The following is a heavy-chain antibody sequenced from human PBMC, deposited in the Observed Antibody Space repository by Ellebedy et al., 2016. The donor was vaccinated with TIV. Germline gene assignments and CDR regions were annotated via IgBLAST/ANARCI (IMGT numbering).Heavy chain of an antibody. V-gene: IGHV3-21*06. CDR2: ISTTSNYI. CDR1: GFTFSSYT. Sequence: PGGSLRLSCAASGFTFSSYTINWVRQAPGKGLEWVSSISTTSNYIYYADSVKGRFTISSDNAKNSLYLQMNSLRAEDTAVYYCARKVPAPTTVPPNWYFDLWGRGTLVTVSS. D-gene: IGHD4-17*01. CDR3: ARKVPAPTTVPPNWYFDL. J-gene: IGHJ2*01.